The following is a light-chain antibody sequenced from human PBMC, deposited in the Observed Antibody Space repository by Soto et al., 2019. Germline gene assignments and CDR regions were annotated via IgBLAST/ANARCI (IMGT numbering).Light chain of an antibody. V-gene: IGLV1-40*01. J-gene: IGLJ1*01. Sequence: QSVLTQPPSVSGAPGQRVTISCTGRSSNIGAGYDVHWYQQLPGTAPKLLIYGNSNRPSGVPDRFSGSKSGTSASLAITGLQAEDEADYYCQSYDSSLSGLVFGTGTMLTVL. CDR1: SSNIGAGYD. CDR2: GNS. CDR3: QSYDSSLSGLV.